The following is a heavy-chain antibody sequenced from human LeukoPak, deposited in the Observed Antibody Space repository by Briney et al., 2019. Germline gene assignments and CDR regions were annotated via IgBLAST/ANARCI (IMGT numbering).Heavy chain of an antibody. V-gene: IGHV1-69*05. CDR1: AGTFTSYA. CDR3: ACHPLGAAGAAMDWFDP. Sequence: GSSVKLSCTASAGTFTSYANSWVRQAPGQGLEWMGGFIPIFCTENYVQKFQGRVTITMDKSTSKAYMELNSLRDEETDVYFCACHPLGAAGAAMDWFDPLRQGTLASVSS. CDR2: FIPIFCTE. D-gene: IGHD3-16*01. J-gene: IGHJ5*02.